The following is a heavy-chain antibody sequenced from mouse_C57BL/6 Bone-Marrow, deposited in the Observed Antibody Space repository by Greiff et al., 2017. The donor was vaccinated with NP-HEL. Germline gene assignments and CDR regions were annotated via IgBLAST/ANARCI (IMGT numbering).Heavy chain of an antibody. D-gene: IGHD1-1*01. Sequence: VQLQQSGAELVRPGTSVKLSCKASGYAFTTYLIEWVKQRPGQGLEWIGVINPGSGGTNYNEKFKGKATLTADKSSSTAYMQLSSLTSEDSAVYCCARYPYYCGSSFWYFDVWGTGTTVTVSS. CDR2: INPGSGGT. CDR1: GYAFTTYL. J-gene: IGHJ1*03. CDR3: ARYPYYCGSSFWYFDV. V-gene: IGHV1-54*01.